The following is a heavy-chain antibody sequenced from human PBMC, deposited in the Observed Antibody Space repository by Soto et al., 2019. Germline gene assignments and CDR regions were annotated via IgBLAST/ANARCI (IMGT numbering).Heavy chain of an antibody. V-gene: IGHV1-24*01. D-gene: IGHD3-10*01. CDR3: ATVSPMVRGADTPLNYYYMDV. Sequence: ASVKVSCKVSGYTLTELSMHWVRQAPGKGLEWMGGFDPEDGETIYAQKFQGRVTMTEDTSTDTAYMELSSLRSEDTAVYYCATVSPMVRGADTPLNYYYMDVWGKGTTVTVSS. CDR2: FDPEDGET. CDR1: GYTLTELS. J-gene: IGHJ6*03.